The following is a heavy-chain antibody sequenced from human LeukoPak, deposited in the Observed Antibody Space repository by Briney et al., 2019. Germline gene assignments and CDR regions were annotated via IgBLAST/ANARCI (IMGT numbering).Heavy chain of an antibody. V-gene: IGHV3-7*01. Sequence: PGGSLRLSCAASGFPFSTYGMHWVRQAPGKGLEWVANIKQDGSEKYYVDSVKGRFTISRDNAKNSLYLQMNSLRAEDTAVYYCARDRSLGPYWGQGTLVTVSS. CDR1: GFPFSTYG. CDR3: ARDRSLGPY. CDR2: IKQDGSEK. J-gene: IGHJ4*02.